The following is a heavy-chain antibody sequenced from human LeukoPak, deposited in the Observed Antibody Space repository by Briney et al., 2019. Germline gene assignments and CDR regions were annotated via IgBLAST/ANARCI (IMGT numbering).Heavy chain of an antibody. J-gene: IGHJ4*02. Sequence: GGSLRLSCAASGFTFSSYGMHWVRQAPGKGLEWVAVVSYDGNNKYYADSVKGRFTISRDNAKNTLYLQMNSLRAEDTAIYYCARVAVYYDILTGYYSDWGQGTLVTVSS. D-gene: IGHD3-9*01. V-gene: IGHV3-30*03. CDR3: ARVAVYYDILTGYYSD. CDR1: GFTFSSYG. CDR2: VSYDGNNK.